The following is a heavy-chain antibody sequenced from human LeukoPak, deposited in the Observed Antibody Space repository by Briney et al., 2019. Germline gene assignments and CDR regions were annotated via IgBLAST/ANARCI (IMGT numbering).Heavy chain of an antibody. D-gene: IGHD2-8*02. V-gene: IGHV3-23*01. J-gene: IGHJ6*02. CDR2: ISGSGGST. CDR3: AKDEHTGRYYYGMDV. CDR1: GSTFSSYA. Sequence: PGGSLRLSCAASGSTFSSYAMSWVRQAPGKGLEWVSAISGSGGSTYYADSVKGRFTISRDNSKNTLYLQMNSLRAEDTAVYYCAKDEHTGRYYYGMDVWGQGTTVTVSS.